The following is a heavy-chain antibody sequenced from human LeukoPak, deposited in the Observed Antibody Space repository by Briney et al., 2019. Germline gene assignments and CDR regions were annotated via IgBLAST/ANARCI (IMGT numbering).Heavy chain of an antibody. CDR2: INHSGST. J-gene: IGHJ6*03. V-gene: IGHV4-34*01. CDR3: ARGARADRSLRWLQLPYYMDV. CDR1: GGSFSGYY. D-gene: IGHD5-24*01. Sequence: SETLSLTCAVYGGSFSGYYWSWIRQPPGKGLEWIGEINHSGSTNYNPSLKSRVTISVDTSKNQFSLKLSSVTAADTAVYYCARGARADRSLRWLQLPYYMDVWGKGTTVTVSS.